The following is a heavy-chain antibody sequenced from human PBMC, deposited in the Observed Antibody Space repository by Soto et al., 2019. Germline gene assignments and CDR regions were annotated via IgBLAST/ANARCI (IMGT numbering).Heavy chain of an antibody. J-gene: IGHJ4*02. CDR2: ISYNGFNT. V-gene: IGHV3-30*18. CDR3: AKRKTIFGVADRASIDY. Sequence: QVQLVESGGGVVQPGRSLRLSCSASGFTFNNYGMHWVRQAPDKGPEWVAMISYNGFNTNYADSVKGRFTISRDNSKNTLYMQMNNLRAEDTAMYYCAKRKTIFGVADRASIDYWGQGTLVTVSS. CDR1: GFTFNNYG. D-gene: IGHD3-3*01.